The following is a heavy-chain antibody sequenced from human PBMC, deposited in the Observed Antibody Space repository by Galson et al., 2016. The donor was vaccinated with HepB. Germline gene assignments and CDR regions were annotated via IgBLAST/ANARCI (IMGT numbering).Heavy chain of an antibody. Sequence: SLRLSCAASRFTVSNNYMSWVRQAPGKGLEWVSVIYSGGGTVYADSVKGRFTISRDKSTNPPYLQMNRLRAEDTAVYYCASNWDKDYWGQGTLVTVSS. CDR2: IYSGGGT. CDR3: ASNWDKDY. D-gene: IGHD7-27*01. CDR1: RFTVSNNY. V-gene: IGHV3-53*01. J-gene: IGHJ4*02.